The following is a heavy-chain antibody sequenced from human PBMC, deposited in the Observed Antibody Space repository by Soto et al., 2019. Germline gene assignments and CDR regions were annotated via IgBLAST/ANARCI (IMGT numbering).Heavy chain of an antibody. V-gene: IGHV3-23*01. Sequence: EVQLLESGGGLVQPGGSLRLSCAASGFTFSSYAMSWVRQAPGKGLEWVSAISGSGGSTYYADSVKGRFTISRNNSKNTMYLQMNSLRAEDTAVYYCAKPRSGSYDFGYFDYWGQGTLVTVSS. D-gene: IGHD3-10*01. J-gene: IGHJ4*02. CDR3: AKPRSGSYDFGYFDY. CDR1: GFTFSSYA. CDR2: ISGSGGST.